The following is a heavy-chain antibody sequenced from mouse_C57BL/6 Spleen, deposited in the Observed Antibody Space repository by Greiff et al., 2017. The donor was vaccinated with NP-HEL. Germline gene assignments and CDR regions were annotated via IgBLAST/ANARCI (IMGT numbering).Heavy chain of an antibody. D-gene: IGHD2-5*01. CDR3: ASAYYSNFGGYFDV. J-gene: IGHJ1*03. V-gene: IGHV1-61*01. CDR1: GYTFTSYW. CDR2: IYPSDSET. Sequence: QVHVKQPGAELVRPGSSVKLSCKASGYTFTSYWMDWVKQRPGQGLEWIGNIYPSDSETHYNQKFKDKATLTVDKSSSTAYMQLSSLTSEDSAVYYGASAYYSNFGGYFDVWGTGTTVTVSS.